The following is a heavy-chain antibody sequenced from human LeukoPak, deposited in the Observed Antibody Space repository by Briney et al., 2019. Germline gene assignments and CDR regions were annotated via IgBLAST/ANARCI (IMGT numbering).Heavy chain of an antibody. CDR3: AKTVSGSHSCQGGDY. CDR1: GFTFSSYA. V-gene: IGHV3-23*01. D-gene: IGHD3-10*01. CDR2: ISGSGGNT. Sequence: PGGSLRLSCAASGFTFSSYAMSWVRQAPGKGLEWVSAISGSGGNTYYADSVKGRFTMSRDNSKNTLYLQMNSLRAEDTAVYFCAKTVSGSHSCQGGDYWGQGTLVTVST. J-gene: IGHJ4*02.